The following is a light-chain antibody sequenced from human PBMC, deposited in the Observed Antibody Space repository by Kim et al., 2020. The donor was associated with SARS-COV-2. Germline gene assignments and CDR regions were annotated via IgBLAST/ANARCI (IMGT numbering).Light chain of an antibody. J-gene: IGKJ1*01. CDR3: QQYDSYWT. Sequence: DIQMTQSPSTLSASVGDRVTITCRASQSVNRRLAWYQQKPGKAPNLLIYTASTLQSGVPSRFSGSGSGTEFTLTISSLQPDDFATYYCQQYDSYWTFGQGTKVDIK. CDR1: QSVNRR. CDR2: TAS. V-gene: IGKV1-5*01.